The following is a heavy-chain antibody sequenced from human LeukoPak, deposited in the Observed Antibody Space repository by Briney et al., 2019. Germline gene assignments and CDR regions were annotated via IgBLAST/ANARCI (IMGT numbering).Heavy chain of an antibody. J-gene: IGHJ5*02. Sequence: PSETLSLTCTVSGGSISSYYWSWIRQPPGKGLEWIGYIYYSGSTNYNPSLKSRVTISVDTSKNQFSLKLSSVTAADTAVYYCARADIVVVPAAIWFDPWGQGTLVTVSP. CDR2: IYYSGST. V-gene: IGHV4-59*01. D-gene: IGHD2-2*01. CDR1: GGSISSYY. CDR3: ARADIVVVPAAIWFDP.